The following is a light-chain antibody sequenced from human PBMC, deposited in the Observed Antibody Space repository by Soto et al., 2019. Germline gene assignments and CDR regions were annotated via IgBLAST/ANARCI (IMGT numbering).Light chain of an antibody. V-gene: IGKV1-39*01. J-gene: IGKJ1*01. Sequence: IQMTQSPSSLPASVGDRVTITCRASQSISTYVNWYQQKAGKAPKLLIYDASSLYSGVPSRFSGSGSGTDFTLTISSLQPEDVAVYYCQQYGSSPQWTFGQGTKVDIK. CDR3: QQYGSSPQWT. CDR1: QSISTY. CDR2: DAS.